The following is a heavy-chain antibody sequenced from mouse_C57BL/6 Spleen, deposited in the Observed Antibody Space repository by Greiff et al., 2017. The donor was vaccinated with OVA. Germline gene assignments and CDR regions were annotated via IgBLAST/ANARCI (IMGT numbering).Heavy chain of an antibody. Sequence: QVQLQQSGAELVRPGTSVKMSCKASGYTFTNYWIGWAKQRPGHGLEWIGDIYPGGGYTNYNEKFKGKATLTADKSSSAAYMQFSSLTSEDSAIYYCARADYGSSYQVAYWGQGTLVTVSA. V-gene: IGHV1-63*01. CDR2: IYPGGGYT. CDR3: ARADYGSSYQVAY. D-gene: IGHD1-1*01. J-gene: IGHJ3*01. CDR1: GYTFTNYW.